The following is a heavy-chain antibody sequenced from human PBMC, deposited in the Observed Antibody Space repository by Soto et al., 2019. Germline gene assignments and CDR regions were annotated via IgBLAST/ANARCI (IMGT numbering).Heavy chain of an antibody. D-gene: IGHD3-3*01. Sequence: SVKVSCKASGGTFSSYAISWVRQAPGQGLEWMGGIIPIFGTANYAQKFQGRVTITADKSTSTAYMELSSLRSEDTAVYYCAGVPSPDFWVFAYWGQGPLVPVSS. V-gene: IGHV1-69*06. CDR1: GGTFSSYA. CDR2: IIPIFGTA. J-gene: IGHJ4*02. CDR3: AGVPSPDFWVFAY.